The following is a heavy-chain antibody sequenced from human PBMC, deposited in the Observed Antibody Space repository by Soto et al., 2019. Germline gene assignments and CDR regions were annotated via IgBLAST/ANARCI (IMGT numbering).Heavy chain of an antibody. D-gene: IGHD3-10*01. J-gene: IGHJ5*02. CDR2: IYTSGST. Sequence: PSETLSLTCTVSGGSISSYYWSWIRQPAGKGLEWIGRIYTSGSTNYNPSLKSRVTMSVDTSKNQFSLKLSSVTAADTAVYYCASSRAGLWCGESAGFDPWGQGTLVTVSS. CDR3: ASSRAGLWCGESAGFDP. V-gene: IGHV4-4*07. CDR1: GGSISSYY.